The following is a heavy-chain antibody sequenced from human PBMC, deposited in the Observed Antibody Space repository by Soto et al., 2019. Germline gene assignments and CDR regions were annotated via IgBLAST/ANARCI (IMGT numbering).Heavy chain of an antibody. CDR2: IIPIFGTA. Sequence: SVKVSCKASGGTFSSYAISWVRQAPGQGLEWMGGIIPIFGTANYAQKFQGRVTITADESTSTAYMELSSLRSEDTAVYYCAGARSAMVTYLDYWGQGTLVTVSS. CDR3: AGARSAMVTYLDY. D-gene: IGHD5-18*01. J-gene: IGHJ4*02. CDR1: GGTFSSYA. V-gene: IGHV1-69*13.